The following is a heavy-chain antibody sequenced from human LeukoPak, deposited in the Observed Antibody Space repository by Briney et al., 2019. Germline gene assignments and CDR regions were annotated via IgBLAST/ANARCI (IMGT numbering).Heavy chain of an antibody. J-gene: IGHJ4*02. CDR3: VKDTRIVVAGIFDF. V-gene: IGHV3-9*01. D-gene: IGHD6-19*01. CDR1: GFAFDDYA. Sequence: GRSLRLSCAGSGFAFDDYAMHRVRQAPGKGLEWVSGISWNSDNIDYADSVKGRFIISRDNAKNSLYLQMNRLRAEDTALYYCVKDTRIVVAGIFDFWGQGTLVTVSS. CDR2: ISWNSDNI.